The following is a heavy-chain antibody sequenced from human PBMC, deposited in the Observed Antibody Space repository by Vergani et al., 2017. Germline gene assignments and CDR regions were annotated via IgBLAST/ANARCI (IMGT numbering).Heavy chain of an antibody. V-gene: IGHV3-23*01. CDR2: ISGSGGNT. CDR1: GFTFSSYA. J-gene: IGHJ6*02. Sequence: EVQLLESGGGLVQPGGSLRLSCAASGFTFSSYAMSWVRQVPGKGLEWVSGISGSGGNTYYANSVKGRFTISRDNSKNTLYLQMNSLRADDTAVYYCAKGVYCSSTSCYEGRGYYYGMGVWGQGTTDTFSS. CDR3: AKGVYCSSTSCYEGRGYYYGMGV. D-gene: IGHD2-2*01.